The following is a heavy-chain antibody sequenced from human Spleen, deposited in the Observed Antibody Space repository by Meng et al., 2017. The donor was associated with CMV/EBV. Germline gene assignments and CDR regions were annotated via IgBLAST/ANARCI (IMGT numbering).Heavy chain of an antibody. J-gene: IGHJ4*02. D-gene: IGHD1-1*01. CDR2: IKEDGTEK. CDR1: GFNFKTYW. Sequence: GSLRLSCAASGFNFKTYWMTWVRQAPGKGLEWVANIKEDGTEKNYVDSVKGRFTISRDNVKNSVYLQMNSLRADDTAVYYCAKVGSSTRLERDWGQGTLVTVSS. V-gene: IGHV3-7*01. CDR3: AKVGSSTRLERD.